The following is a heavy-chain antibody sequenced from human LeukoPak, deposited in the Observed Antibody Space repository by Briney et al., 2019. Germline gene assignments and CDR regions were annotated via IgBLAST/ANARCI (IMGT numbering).Heavy chain of an antibody. CDR2: IIPIFGTA. J-gene: IGHJ4*02. V-gene: IGHV1-69*01. CDR1: GGTFSSYA. D-gene: IGHD3-10*01. Sequence: SVKVSCKASGGTFSSYAISWVRQAPGQGLEWMGGIIPIFGTANYAQKFQGRVTITADESTSTAYTELSSLRSEDTAVYYCARYYGSGSYPYYFDYWGQGTLVTVSS. CDR3: ARYYGSGSYPYYFDY.